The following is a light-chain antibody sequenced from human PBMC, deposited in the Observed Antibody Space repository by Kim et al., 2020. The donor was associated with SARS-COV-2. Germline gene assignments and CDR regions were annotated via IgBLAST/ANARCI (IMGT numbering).Light chain of an antibody. CDR3: QVWDSSSEHWV. V-gene: IGLV3-21*04. Sequence: SYELTQPPSVSVAPGKTASITCGGNNIERKDVHWFQRKPGQAPGVVIFYDSERPSGIPERFSGSTSGNTATLTISWVEAGDEADYYCQVWDSSSEHWVFGGGTQLTVL. CDR1: NIERKD. CDR2: YDS. J-gene: IGLJ3*02.